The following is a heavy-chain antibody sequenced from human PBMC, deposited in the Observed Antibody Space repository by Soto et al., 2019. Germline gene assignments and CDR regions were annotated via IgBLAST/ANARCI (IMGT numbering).Heavy chain of an antibody. CDR3: AREPGVGSYYGSGSYYRVSDAFDI. J-gene: IGHJ3*02. Sequence: SVKVSCKASGGTFSSYAISWVRQAPGQGLEWMGGIIPIFGTANYAQKFQGRVTITADKSTSTAYMELSSLRSEDTAVYYCAREPGVGSYYGSGSYYRVSDAFDIWGQGXMVTV. D-gene: IGHD3-10*01. V-gene: IGHV1-69*06. CDR1: GGTFSSYA. CDR2: IIPIFGTA.